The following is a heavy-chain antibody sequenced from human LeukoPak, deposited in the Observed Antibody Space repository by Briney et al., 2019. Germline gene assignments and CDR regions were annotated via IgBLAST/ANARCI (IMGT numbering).Heavy chain of an antibody. Sequence: GGSLRLSCAASGFTFSSYAMSWVRQAPGKGLERVSAISGSGGSTYYADSVKGRFTISRDNSKNTLYLQMNSLRAEDTAVYYCAKGHLDTAMVFWVGDYFDYWGQGTLVTVSS. CDR1: GFTFSSYA. D-gene: IGHD5-18*01. CDR2: ISGSGGST. CDR3: AKGHLDTAMVFWVGDYFDY. V-gene: IGHV3-23*01. J-gene: IGHJ4*02.